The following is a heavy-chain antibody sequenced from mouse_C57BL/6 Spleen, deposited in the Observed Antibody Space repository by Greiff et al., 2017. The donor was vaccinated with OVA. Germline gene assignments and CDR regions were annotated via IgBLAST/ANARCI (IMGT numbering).Heavy chain of an antibody. Sequence: EVNLVESGGGLVKPGGSLKLSCAASGFTFSDYGMHWVRQAPEKGLEWVAYISSGSSTIYYADTVKGRFTISRDNAKNTLFLKMTSLRSEDTAMDYCAKGSSYNYAMDYWGQGTSVTVSS. CDR3: AKGSSYNYAMDY. J-gene: IGHJ4*01. D-gene: IGHD1-1*01. V-gene: IGHV5-17*01. CDR2: ISSGSSTI. CDR1: GFTFSDYG.